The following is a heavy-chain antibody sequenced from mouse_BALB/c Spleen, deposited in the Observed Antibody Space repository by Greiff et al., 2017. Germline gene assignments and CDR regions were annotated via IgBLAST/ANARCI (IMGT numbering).Heavy chain of an antibody. CDR2: IRLKSNNYAT. CDR1: GFTFSNYW. Sequence: EVKLMESGGGLVQPGGSMKLSCVASGFTFSNYWMNWVRQSPEKGLEWVAEIRLKSNNYATHYAESVKGRFTISRDDSKSSVYLQMNNLRAEDTGVYYCTTYYYGYSWFAYWGQGTLVTVSA. J-gene: IGHJ3*01. V-gene: IGHV6-6*02. D-gene: IGHD1-1*01. CDR3: TTYYYGYSWFAY.